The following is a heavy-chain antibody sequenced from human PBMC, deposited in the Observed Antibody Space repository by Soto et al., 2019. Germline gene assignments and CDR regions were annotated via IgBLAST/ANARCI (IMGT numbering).Heavy chain of an antibody. CDR2: IYYSRSN. V-gene: IGHV4-59*08. D-gene: IGHD1-26*01. CDR3: ARRYGGNLDY. CDR1: GGSISSYY. J-gene: IGHJ4*02. Sequence: QVQLQESGPGLVKPSETLSLTCTVAGGSISSYYGSWIRQPPGKGLEWIGYIYYSRSNNYNPSFKSRVTISVDTSKNQFSLKLSSVTAADTAVYYCARRYGGNLDYWGQGTLVTVSS.